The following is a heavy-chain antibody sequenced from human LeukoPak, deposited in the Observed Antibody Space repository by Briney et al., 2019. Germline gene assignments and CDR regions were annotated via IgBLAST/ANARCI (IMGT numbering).Heavy chain of an antibody. CDR1: GGSLSGHY. CDR3: ARGPKTDY. V-gene: IGHV4-34*01. CDR2: SNHSGST. Sequence: SETLSLTCAVYGGSLSGHYWSWIRQPPGKGLEWIGESNHSGSTNYNPSLKSRVTISVDTSKNQFSLKLSSVTAADTAVYYCARGPKTDYWGQGTLVTVSS. J-gene: IGHJ4*02.